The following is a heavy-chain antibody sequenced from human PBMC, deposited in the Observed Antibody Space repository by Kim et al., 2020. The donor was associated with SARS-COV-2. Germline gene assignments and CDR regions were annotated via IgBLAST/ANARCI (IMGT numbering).Heavy chain of an antibody. CDR2: IYYSGST. CDR3: AWYYYGSAQYYFDY. J-gene: IGHJ4*02. CDR1: GGSISSSSYY. V-gene: IGHV4-39*01. Sequence: SETLSLTCTVSGGSISSSSYYWGWIRQPPGKGLEWIGSIYYSGSTYYNPSLKSRVTISVDTSKNQFSLKLSSVTAADTAVYYCAWYYYGSAQYYFDYWGQGTLVTVSS. D-gene: IGHD3-10*01.